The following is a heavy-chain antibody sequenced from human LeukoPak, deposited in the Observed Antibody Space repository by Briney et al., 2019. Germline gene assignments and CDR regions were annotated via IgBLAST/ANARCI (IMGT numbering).Heavy chain of an antibody. CDR3: ARDDGTWYWGPFDY. Sequence: PGGSLRLSCAASGFTFSSYGMHWVRQAPGKGLEWVSSISSRSGYIYYADSVKGRFTISRDNAKNSLYLQMNSLRAEDTAVYYCARDDGTWYWGPFDYWGQGTLVTVSS. D-gene: IGHD2-8*02. V-gene: IGHV3-21*01. CDR2: ISSRSGYI. CDR1: GFTFSSYG. J-gene: IGHJ4*02.